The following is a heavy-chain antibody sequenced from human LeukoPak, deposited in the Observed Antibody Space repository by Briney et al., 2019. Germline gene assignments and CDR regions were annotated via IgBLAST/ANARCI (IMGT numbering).Heavy chain of an antibody. D-gene: IGHD3-10*01. Sequence: GGSLRLSCAASGLTFIDYYMSWIRQAPGKGLEWGSYISSSGSTIYYADSVKGRFTISRDNSKNTLYLQMNSLRAEDTAVYYCAKAHRTPYYYGSGSYYHFDYWGQGTLVTVSS. CDR3: AKAHRTPYYYGSGSYYHFDY. J-gene: IGHJ4*02. V-gene: IGHV3-11*01. CDR1: GLTFIDYY. CDR2: ISSSGSTI.